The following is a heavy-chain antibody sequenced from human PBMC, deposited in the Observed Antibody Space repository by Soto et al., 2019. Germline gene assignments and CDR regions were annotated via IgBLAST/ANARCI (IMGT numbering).Heavy chain of an antibody. J-gene: IGHJ4*02. D-gene: IGHD1-7*01. CDR3: AKFKSFNWNYVFDY. Sequence: GRSQRLPSEVSGLTFSNFAMSWVRQAPGEGLEWAAAIGGSSGTTFYADSVKGRFSISKDFAKNMLYLQMNSVRVEDTAVYYCAKFKSFNWNYVFDYWGQGVPVTVSS. CDR2: IGGSSGTT. CDR1: GLTFSNFA. V-gene: IGHV3-23*01.